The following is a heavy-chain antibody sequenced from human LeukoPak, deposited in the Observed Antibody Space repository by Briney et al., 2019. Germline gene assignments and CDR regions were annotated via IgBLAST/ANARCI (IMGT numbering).Heavy chain of an antibody. J-gene: IGHJ4*02. D-gene: IGHD3-22*01. V-gene: IGHV4-61*02. CDR1: GGSISSGSYY. CDR3: ARDRWRVYYDSSGFDY. CDR2: IYTSGST. Sequence: PSETLSLTCTVSGGSISSGSYYWSWIRQPAGKGLEWIGRIYTSGSTNYNPSLKSRVTISVDTSKNQFSLKLSSVTAADTAVYYCARDRWRVYYDSSGFDYWGQGTLVTVSS.